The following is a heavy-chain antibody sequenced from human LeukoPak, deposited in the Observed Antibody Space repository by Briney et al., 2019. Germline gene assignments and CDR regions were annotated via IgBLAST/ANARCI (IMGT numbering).Heavy chain of an antibody. D-gene: IGHD3-9*01. V-gene: IGHV1-2*02. J-gene: IGHJ5*02. CDR2: INPNSGGT. Sequence: ASVKVSCKASGYTFTGYYMHWVRQAPGQGLEWMGWINPNSGGTSYAQKFQGRVTMTRDTSISTAYMELSRLRSDDTAVYYCARDNGYYDILTGYYPNWFDPWGQGTLVTVSS. CDR1: GYTFTGYY. CDR3: ARDNGYYDILTGYYPNWFDP.